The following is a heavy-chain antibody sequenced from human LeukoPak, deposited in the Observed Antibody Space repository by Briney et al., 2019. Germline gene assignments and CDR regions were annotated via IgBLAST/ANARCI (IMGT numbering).Heavy chain of an antibody. CDR2: IRSKANSYAT. Sequence: GGSLKLSCAASGFNFSGSAMHWVRQASGKGLEWVGRIRSKANSYATLYAASVKGRFTISRDDSKNTAYLQMNSLKTEDTAVYYCTPNGGGGNSYWGQGTLVTVSS. CDR1: GFNFSGSA. J-gene: IGHJ4*02. V-gene: IGHV3-73*01. CDR3: TPNGGGGNSY. D-gene: IGHD3-16*01.